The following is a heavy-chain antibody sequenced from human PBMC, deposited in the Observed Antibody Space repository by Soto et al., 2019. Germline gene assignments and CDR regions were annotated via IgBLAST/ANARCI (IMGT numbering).Heavy chain of an antibody. D-gene: IGHD1-26*01. CDR2: INPNSGGT. CDR3: ARELVVGATPDYFDY. V-gene: IGHV1-2*02. J-gene: IGHJ4*02. CDR1: GYTFTGYY. Sequence: ASVKVSCKASGYTFTGYYMHWVRQAPGQGLEWMGWINPNSGGTNYAQKFQGRVTMTRDASISTAYMELSRLRSDDTAVYYCARELVVGATPDYFDYWGQGTLVTVSS.